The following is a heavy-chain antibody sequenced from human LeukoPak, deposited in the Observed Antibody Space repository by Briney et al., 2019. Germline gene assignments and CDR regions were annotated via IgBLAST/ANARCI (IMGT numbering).Heavy chain of an antibody. CDR3: ARGHYGLDV. V-gene: IGHV3-11*03. CDR2: IDISSGYT. Sequence: GGSLRLSCVASGVTFSAHYMSWIRQPPGQGLEWVSYIDISSGYTYYADSVKGRFTISRDNAKNSLYLQMDNLRAEDTAVYFCARGHYGLDVWGQGTSVTVSS. J-gene: IGHJ6*02. CDR1: GVTFSAHY.